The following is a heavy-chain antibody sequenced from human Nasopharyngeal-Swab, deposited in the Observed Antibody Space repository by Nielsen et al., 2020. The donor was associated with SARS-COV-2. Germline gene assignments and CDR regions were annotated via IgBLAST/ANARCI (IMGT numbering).Heavy chain of an antibody. D-gene: IGHD6-19*01. J-gene: IGHJ6*02. CDR1: GYTFTSYA. Sequence: ASVEVSCKASGYTFTSYAMNWVRQAPGQGLEWMGWINTNTGNPTYAQGFTGRFVFSLDTSVSTAYLQISSLKAEDTAVYYCARDLSSGWYRGIYYYYGMDVWGQGTTVTVSS. V-gene: IGHV7-4-1*02. CDR2: INTNTGNP. CDR3: ARDLSSGWYRGIYYYYGMDV.